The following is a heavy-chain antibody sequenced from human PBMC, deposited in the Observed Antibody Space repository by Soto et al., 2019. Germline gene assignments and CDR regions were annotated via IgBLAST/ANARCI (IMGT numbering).Heavy chain of an antibody. Sequence: QLHLVQSGAVVKKPGASVTVSCSASGYPVTAYYMHWVRQAPGRGLEWMGGINPATGAAKYTQTFQGRVTMPRDTSTSTVFMALSGLTSADTAVFYCARGGGVGVAGSAAFDMWGQGTLVTVSS. D-gene: IGHD3-3*01. CDR3: ARGGGVGVAGSAAFDM. CDR1: GYPVTAYY. CDR2: INPATGAA. V-gene: IGHV1-2*02. J-gene: IGHJ3*02.